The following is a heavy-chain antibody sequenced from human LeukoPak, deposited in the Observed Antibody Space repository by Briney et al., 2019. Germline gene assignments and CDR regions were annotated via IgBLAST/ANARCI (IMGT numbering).Heavy chain of an antibody. J-gene: IGHJ3*02. CDR3: ARERSRMTPIFGVVMPTYPDAFDI. V-gene: IGHV3-23*01. CDR2: ISGSGGST. Sequence: PGGSLRLSCAASGFTFSSYAMSWVRQAPGKGLEWVSAISGSGGSTYYADSVKGRFTISRGNSKNTLYLQMNSLRAEDTVVYYCARERSRMTPIFGVVMPTYPDAFDIWGQGTMVTVSS. D-gene: IGHD3-3*01. CDR1: GFTFSSYA.